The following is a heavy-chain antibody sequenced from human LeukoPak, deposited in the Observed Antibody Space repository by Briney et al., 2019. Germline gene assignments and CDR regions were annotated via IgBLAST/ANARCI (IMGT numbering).Heavy chain of an antibody. CDR1: GFTFSSYA. V-gene: IGHV3-30-3*01. D-gene: IGHD1-26*01. CDR3: ARGRGSYIYYFDY. CDR2: ISYDGSNK. Sequence: GRSLRLSCAASGFTFSSYAMHWVRQAPGKGLEWVAVISYDGSNKYYADSVKGRFTISRDNSKNTLYLQMNSLRAEDTAVYYCARGRGSYIYYFDYWGQGTLVTVSS. J-gene: IGHJ4*02.